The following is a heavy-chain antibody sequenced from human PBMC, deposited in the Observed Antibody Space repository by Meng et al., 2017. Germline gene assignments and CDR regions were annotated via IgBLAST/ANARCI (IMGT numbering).Heavy chain of an antibody. J-gene: IGHJ6*01. D-gene: IGHD6-19*01. CDR2: IYSGGST. V-gene: IGHV3-66*02. CDR3: AREIAVAGQKDYYYYGMDV. CDR1: GFTFSSYA. Sequence: GGSLRLSCAASGFTFSSYAMSWVRQAPGKGLEWVSVIYSGGSTYYADSVKGRFTISRDNSKNTLYLQMNSLRAEDTAVYYCAREIAVAGQKDYYYYGMDVWGQGTMVTVSS.